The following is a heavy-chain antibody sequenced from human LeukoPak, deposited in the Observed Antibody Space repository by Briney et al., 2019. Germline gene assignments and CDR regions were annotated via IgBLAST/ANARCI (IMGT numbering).Heavy chain of an antibody. V-gene: IGHV3-7*03. D-gene: IGHD2-15*01. Sequence: GGSLRLSCTASGFTFGFTFRSFWMSWVRQAPGKGLEWVANIKPDGSETYYVDSVKGRFTISRDNAKNSLYLQMNSLRAEDTAIYCARHGLFGCNDVGCYRSFFYYGMDVWGQGTAVTVSS. CDR3: ARHGLFGCNDVGCYRSFFYYGMDV. CDR2: IKPDGSET. J-gene: IGHJ6*02. CDR1: GFTFGFTFRSFW.